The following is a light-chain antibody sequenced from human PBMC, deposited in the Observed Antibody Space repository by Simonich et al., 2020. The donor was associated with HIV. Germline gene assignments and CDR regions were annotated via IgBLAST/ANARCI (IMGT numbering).Light chain of an antibody. Sequence: HSALTQPASVAGSPGQAITISCTGSSSDIGGYNYVSWYQHHPGKCPKLMIYDVSKRPSGGSNRFSGSKSCNTASLTISGLQDDDEADYYCSSHTSSSSVLFGGGTKLTVV. CDR1: SSDIGGYNY. V-gene: IGLV2-14*03. CDR3: SSHTSSSSVL. CDR2: DVS. J-gene: IGLJ2*01.